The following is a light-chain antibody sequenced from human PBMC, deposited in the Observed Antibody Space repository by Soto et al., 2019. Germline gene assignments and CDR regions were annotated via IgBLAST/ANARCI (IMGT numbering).Light chain of an antibody. J-gene: IGKJ5*01. V-gene: IGKV3D-20*02. Sequence: EIVLTQSPGTLSLSPGERATLSCRASQSVSSNYLAWYQQRPGQAPRLLIYDASSRAPGVPARFSGSGSGTDFTLTISSLEPEDFAVYYCQQRSNWPITFGQGTRLEIK. CDR2: DAS. CDR3: QQRSNWPIT. CDR1: QSVSSNY.